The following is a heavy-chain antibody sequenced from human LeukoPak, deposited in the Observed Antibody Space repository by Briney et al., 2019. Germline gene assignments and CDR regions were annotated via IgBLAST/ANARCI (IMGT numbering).Heavy chain of an antibody. CDR2: IYHTGST. V-gene: IGHV4-59*01. Sequence: PSETLSLTCIVSGGSISSYYWSWIRQPPGKGLEWIGYIYHTGSTTYNPSLKSRVTISVDTSENQLSLKLTSVTATDTAVYYCARYMVRGVIRFDIWGQGTMVTVSS. CDR3: ARYMVRGVIRFDI. D-gene: IGHD3-10*01. CDR1: GGSISSYY. J-gene: IGHJ3*02.